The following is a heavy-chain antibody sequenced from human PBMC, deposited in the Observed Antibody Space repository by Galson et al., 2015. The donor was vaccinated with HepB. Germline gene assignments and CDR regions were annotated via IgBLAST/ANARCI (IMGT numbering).Heavy chain of an antibody. V-gene: IGHV1-18*04. CDR1: GYTFTSYD. J-gene: IGHJ6*02. CDR2: ISGNNGDT. Sequence: SVKVSCKASGYTFTSYDVSWVRQAPGQGLEWMGWISGNNGDTNYAQKHRGRVTVTTDTSTSTAYMELRSLRSDDTAVYYCARGGGSSARGMDVWGQGTTVTVSS. CDR3: ARGGGSSARGMDV. D-gene: IGHD1-26*01.